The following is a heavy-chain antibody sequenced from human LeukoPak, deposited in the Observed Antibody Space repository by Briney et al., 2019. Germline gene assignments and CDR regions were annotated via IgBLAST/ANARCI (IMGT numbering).Heavy chain of an antibody. CDR3: ARPGYCSGGGCYYYFNY. CDR2: IHYSGNT. J-gene: IGHJ4*02. CDR1: GGSISSGDYY. D-gene: IGHD2-15*01. Sequence: SETLSLTCTVSGGSISSGDYYWDWIRQPPGKGLEWIGSIHYSGNTYYNPSLKSRVTMSVDTSKNHFSLKLSSLTAADTALYYCARPGYCSGGGCYYYFNYWGQGTLVTVSS. V-gene: IGHV4-39*02.